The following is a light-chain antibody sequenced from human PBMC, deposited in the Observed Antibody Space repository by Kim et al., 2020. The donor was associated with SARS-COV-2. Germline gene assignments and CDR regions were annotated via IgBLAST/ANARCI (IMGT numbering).Light chain of an antibody. J-gene: IGKJ5*01. V-gene: IGKV1-39*01. CDR1: QSISSY. CDR3: QQTYSIPVT. CDR2: DTS. Sequence: DIQMTQSPSSLSASVGERVMITCRASQSISSYLNWYQQRPGEAPKLLMYDTSTLQSGVPSRFSGSGSGTDFTLTISSLQPEDFATYYCQQTYSIPVTFGQGTRLEIK.